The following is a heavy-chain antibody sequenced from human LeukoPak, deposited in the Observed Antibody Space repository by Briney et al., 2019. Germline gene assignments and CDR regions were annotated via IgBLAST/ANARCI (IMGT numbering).Heavy chain of an antibody. J-gene: IGHJ4*02. CDR1: GFTFSSYA. CDR3: AKDPRGGNSVYVY. CDR2: ISGSGDST. Sequence: GGSLRLSCAASGFTFSSYAMSWVRQAPGKGLEWVSGISGSGDSTYYADSVKGRFTISRDNSKNTLYLQMNSLRAEDTAVYYCAKDPRGGNSVYVYWGQGTLVTVSS. D-gene: IGHD4-23*01. V-gene: IGHV3-23*01.